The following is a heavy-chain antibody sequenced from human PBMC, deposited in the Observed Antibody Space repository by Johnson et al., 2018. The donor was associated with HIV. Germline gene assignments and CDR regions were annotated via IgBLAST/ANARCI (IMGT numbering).Heavy chain of an antibody. Sequence: VQLVESGGGLVQPGGSLRLSCAGSGFIFDDYGMRWVRQPPGKGLEWVSGINWNGGSVGYADSVKGRFTISRDNSKNTLYLQMNSLSAEDTAVYYCSRATYYDSRDDAFDIWCQGTMVTVSS. CDR2: INWNGGSV. CDR3: SRATYYDSRDDAFDI. D-gene: IGHD3-22*01. V-gene: IGHV3-20*04. CDR1: GFIFDDYG. J-gene: IGHJ3*02.